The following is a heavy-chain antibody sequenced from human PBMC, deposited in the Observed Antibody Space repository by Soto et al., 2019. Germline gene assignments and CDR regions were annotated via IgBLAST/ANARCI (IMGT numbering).Heavy chain of an antibody. J-gene: IGHJ4*02. V-gene: IGHV4-59*01. CDR3: ARGGDGGDWVDY. CDR1: GGSISSYY. D-gene: IGHD2-21*02. CDR2: IDYSGST. Sequence: QVQLQESGPGLVKPSETLSLTCTVSGGSISSYYWSWIRQPPGKGLEWIGYIDYSGSTNYNPSLKSRVTISVDTSKNQFSLKLSSVTAADTAVYYCARGGDGGDWVDYWGQGTLVTVSS.